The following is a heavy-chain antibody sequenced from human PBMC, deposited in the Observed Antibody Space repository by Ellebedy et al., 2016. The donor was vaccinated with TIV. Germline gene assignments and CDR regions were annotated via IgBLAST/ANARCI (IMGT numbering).Heavy chain of an antibody. CDR1: GYPFISYA. CDR3: MIVSVAVPY. D-gene: IGHD6-19*01. V-gene: IGHV1-3*01. J-gene: IGHJ4*02. Sequence: ASVKVSXKASGYPFISYAIHWVRQAPGQRPEWMGWINAGSGNTMYAQTLQGRVTFSSDTSAATAYMELSRLTSEDTAVYYCMIVSVAVPYWGQGTPVAVSS. CDR2: INAGSGNT.